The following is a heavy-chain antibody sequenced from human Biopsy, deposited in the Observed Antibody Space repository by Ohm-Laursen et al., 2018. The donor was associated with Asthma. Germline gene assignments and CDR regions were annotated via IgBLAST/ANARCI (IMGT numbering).Heavy chain of an antibody. CDR3: ARIPRRSGSYFVDC. V-gene: IGHV4-31*03. Sequence: TLSLTCPVSGDSITSGGCCWNWIRQHPGKGLEWIGYIHHSGTSYFNPSLKSRVSFSRDTSKNQFSLRLSSVTAADTAMYYCARIPRRSGSYFVDCWGQGTLVTVSS. CDR1: GDSITSGGCC. D-gene: IGHD3-22*01. CDR2: IHHSGTS. J-gene: IGHJ4*02.